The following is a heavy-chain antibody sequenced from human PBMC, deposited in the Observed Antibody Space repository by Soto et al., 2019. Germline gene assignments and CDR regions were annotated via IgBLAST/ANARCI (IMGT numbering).Heavy chain of an antibody. CDR2: INHSGST. CDR1: GGSFSGYY. Sequence: SETLSLTCAVYGGSFSGYYWSWIRQPPGKGLEWIGEINHSGSTNYNPSLKSRVTISVDTSKNQFSLKLSSVTAADTAVYYCARGGNLRYFAQQRVQYFQHWGQGTLVTVSS. D-gene: IGHD3-9*01. V-gene: IGHV4-34*01. CDR3: ARGGNLRYFAQQRVQYFQH. J-gene: IGHJ1*01.